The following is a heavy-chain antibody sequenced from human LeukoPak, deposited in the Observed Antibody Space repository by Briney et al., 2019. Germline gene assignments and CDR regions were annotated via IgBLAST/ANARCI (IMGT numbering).Heavy chain of an antibody. CDR1: GFTFIDYD. CDR3: AKQYYDSSGPFDY. V-gene: IGHV3-9*01. D-gene: IGHD3-22*01. Sequence: GGSLRLSCAASGFTFIDYDMHWIRQAPGKGLEWVSGISWNSGSIGYADSVKGRFTISRDNAKNSLYLQMNSLRAEDTALYYCAKQYYDSSGPFDYWGQGTLVTVSS. CDR2: ISWNSGSI. J-gene: IGHJ4*02.